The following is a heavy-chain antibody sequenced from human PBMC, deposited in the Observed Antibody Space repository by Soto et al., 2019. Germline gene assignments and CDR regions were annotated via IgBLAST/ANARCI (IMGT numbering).Heavy chain of an antibody. CDR3: AKDGKPFENWKGIYYYYYMDV. Sequence: GGSLRLSCAASGFTFSSYGMHWVRQAPGKGLEWVAVISYDGSNKYYADSVKGRFTISRDNSKNTLYLQMNSLRAEDTAVYYCAKDGKPFENWKGIYYYYYMDVWGKGTTVTVSS. CDR2: ISYDGSNK. V-gene: IGHV3-30*18. J-gene: IGHJ6*03. CDR1: GFTFSSYG. D-gene: IGHD1-1*01.